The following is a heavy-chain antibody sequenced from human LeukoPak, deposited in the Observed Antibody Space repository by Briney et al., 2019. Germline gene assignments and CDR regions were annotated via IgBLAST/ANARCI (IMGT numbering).Heavy chain of an antibody. V-gene: IGHV4-59*12. J-gene: IGHJ4*02. CDR1: GGSISTYY. CDR2: FYYNKNT. CDR3: ARGDIVSTEDYLDY. D-gene: IGHD5/OR15-5a*01. Sequence: SETLSLTCTVSGGSISTYYWNWIRQPPGKGLEWIGYFYYNKNTYYNPSLKSRVTISADTSKSQFSLRLSSVTAADTAVYYCARGDIVSTEDYLDYWGQGILVTVSS.